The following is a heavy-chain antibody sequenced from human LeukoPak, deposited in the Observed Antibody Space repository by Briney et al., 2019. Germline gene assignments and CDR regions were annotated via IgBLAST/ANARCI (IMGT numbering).Heavy chain of an antibody. J-gene: IGHJ4*02. D-gene: IGHD6-6*01. V-gene: IGHV4-59*12. CDR3: ARVGEAAPPDY. CDR2: IYYSGST. CDR1: GGSISSYY. Sequence: TSETLSLTCTVSGGSISSYYWSWIRQPPGKGLEWIGYIYYSGSTNYNPSLKSRVTISVDTSKNQFSLKLSSVTAADTAVYYCARVGEAAPPDYWGQGTLVTVSS.